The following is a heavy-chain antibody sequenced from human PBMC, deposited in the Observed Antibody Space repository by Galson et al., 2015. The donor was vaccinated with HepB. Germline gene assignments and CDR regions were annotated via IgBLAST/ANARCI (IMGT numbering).Heavy chain of an antibody. J-gene: IGHJ4*02. CDR2: VLHSGST. CDR1: GGSLSGYS. V-gene: IGHV4-34*01. D-gene: IGHD2-15*01. CDR3: ARGGGHCDSANCHPFDC. Sequence: TLSLTCAVYGGSLSGYSWNWIRQSPGKGLQWIGEVLHSGSTNYSASLKSRVVISVDMSKKQFSLSLHSVTAADTAVYYCARGGGHCDSANCHPFDCWGQGTLVSVSS.